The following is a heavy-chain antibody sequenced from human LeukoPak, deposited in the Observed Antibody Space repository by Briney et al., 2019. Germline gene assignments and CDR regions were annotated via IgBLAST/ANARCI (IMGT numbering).Heavy chain of an antibody. CDR1: GFSLSSYG. CDR3: AKDKTMGFLEWCHPMDV. J-gene: IGHJ6*03. Sequence: GGSLRLSCATSGFSLSSYGMHWVRQAPGKGLEWVAFIRYDGSSKYYADSAKGRFTMSRDNSMNTLYLQMNSLRAEDTAVYYCAKDKTMGFLEWCHPMDVWGKGTTVTVSS. CDR2: IRYDGSSK. D-gene: IGHD3-3*01. V-gene: IGHV3-30*02.